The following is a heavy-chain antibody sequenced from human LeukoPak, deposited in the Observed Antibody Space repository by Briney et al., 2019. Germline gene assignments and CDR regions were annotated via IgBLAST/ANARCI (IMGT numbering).Heavy chain of an antibody. CDR1: GFTFSSYA. CDR3: ARIKGYSSGWYGDY. V-gene: IGHV3-23*01. CDR2: ISGSGGST. D-gene: IGHD6-19*01. Sequence: PGGSLRLSCAASGFTFSSYAMSWVRQAPGKGLEWVSAISGSGGSTYYADSVKGRFTISRDNSKNTLYLQMNSLRAEDTAVYYCARIKGYSSGWYGDYWGQGTLVTVSS. J-gene: IGHJ4*02.